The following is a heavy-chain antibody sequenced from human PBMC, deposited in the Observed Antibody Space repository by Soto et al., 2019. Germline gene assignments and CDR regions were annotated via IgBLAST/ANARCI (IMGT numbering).Heavy chain of an antibody. CDR3: ASANYYDSSGITDY. D-gene: IGHD3-22*01. Sequence: FLRLSCAASGFTFSSYAMHWVRQAPGKGLEWVAVISYDGSNKYYADSVKGRFTISRDNSKNTLYLQMNSLRAEDTAVYYCASANYYDSSGITDYWGQGTLVTVSS. V-gene: IGHV3-30-3*01. CDR1: GFTFSSYA. J-gene: IGHJ4*02. CDR2: ISYDGSNK.